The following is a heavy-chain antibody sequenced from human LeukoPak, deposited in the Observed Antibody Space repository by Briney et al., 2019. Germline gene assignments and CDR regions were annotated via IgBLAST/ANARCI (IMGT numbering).Heavy chain of an antibody. CDR2: ISYDGSNK. J-gene: IGHJ4*02. CDR3: AKAYGLEQWLVVGVIDY. D-gene: IGHD6-19*01. V-gene: IGHV3-30*18. CDR1: GFTFSSYG. Sequence: EGSLRLSCAASGFTFSSYGMHWVRQAPGKGLEWVAVISYDGSNKYYADSVKGRFTISRDNSKNTLYLQMNSLRAEDTAVYYCAKAYGLEQWLVVGVIDYWGQGTLVTVSS.